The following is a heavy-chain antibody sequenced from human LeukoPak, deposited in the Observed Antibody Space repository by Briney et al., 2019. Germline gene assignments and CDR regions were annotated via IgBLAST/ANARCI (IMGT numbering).Heavy chain of an antibody. CDR1: GLSVRGSY. V-gene: IGHV3-53*01. Sequence: GGSLRLSCEVTGLSVRGSYMSWVRQAPGKGLEWVSVIYSGDRRYYADSVKGRFTISRDTSKNTLYLQMNNLRADDTARYYCTRDLTGTTWSENDYWGQGTLVTISS. D-gene: IGHD6-13*01. J-gene: IGHJ4*02. CDR3: TRDLTGTTWSENDY. CDR2: IYSGDRR.